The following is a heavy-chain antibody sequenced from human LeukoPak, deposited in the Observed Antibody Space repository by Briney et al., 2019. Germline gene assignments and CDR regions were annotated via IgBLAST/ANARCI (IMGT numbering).Heavy chain of an antibody. CDR2: INSDGRST. J-gene: IGHJ4*02. CDR1: GFTFSNYW. Sequence: GGSLRLSCAASGFTFSNYWMHWVRQAPGKGLVWVSRINSDGRSTSHADSVKGRFTIPRDNAKNTLYLQMNSLRAEDTAVYYCARGTGYSVVDYWGQGTLVTVSS. V-gene: IGHV3-74*01. CDR3: ARGTGYSVVDY. D-gene: IGHD5-18*01.